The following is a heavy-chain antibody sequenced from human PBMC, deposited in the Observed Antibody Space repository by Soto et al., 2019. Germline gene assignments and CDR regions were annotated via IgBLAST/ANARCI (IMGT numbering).Heavy chain of an antibody. V-gene: IGHV4-4*02. CDR2: IYHSGST. CDR3: ARVDIVVVPAAPGGMDV. D-gene: IGHD2-2*01. Sequence: WETLSLTCAVSGGSISSSNWWSWVRQPPGKGLEWIGEIYHSGSTNYNPSLKSRVTISVDKSKNQFSLKLSSVTAADTAVYYCARVDIVVVPAAPGGMDVWGQGTTVTVSS. CDR1: GGSISSSNW. J-gene: IGHJ6*02.